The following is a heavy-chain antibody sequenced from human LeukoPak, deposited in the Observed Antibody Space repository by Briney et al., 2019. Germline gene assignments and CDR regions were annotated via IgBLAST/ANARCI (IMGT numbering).Heavy chain of an antibody. D-gene: IGHD1-26*01. Sequence: GGSLRLSCAASGFTFSSYGMNWVRQAPGKGLEWVAVISYDGSNKYYADSVKGRFTISRDNSKNTLYLQTNSLRAEDTAVYYCARGVSGSYGKFDYWGQGTLVTVSS. CDR1: GFTFSSYG. V-gene: IGHV3-30*19. CDR3: ARGVSGSYGKFDY. J-gene: IGHJ4*02. CDR2: ISYDGSNK.